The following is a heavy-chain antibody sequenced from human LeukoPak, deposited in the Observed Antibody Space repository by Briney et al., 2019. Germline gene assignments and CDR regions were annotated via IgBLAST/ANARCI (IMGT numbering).Heavy chain of an antibody. D-gene: IGHD3-9*01. CDR3: ASVNFDWSNYYYYMDV. J-gene: IGHJ6*03. Sequence: SETLSLTCAVYGGSFSGYYWSWIRQPPGKGLEWIGEINHSGSTNYNPSLKSRITISVDTSKTQFSLKLSSVTAADTAVYYCASVNFDWSNYYYYMDVWGKGTTVTISS. CDR2: INHSGST. V-gene: IGHV4-34*01. CDR1: GGSFSGYY.